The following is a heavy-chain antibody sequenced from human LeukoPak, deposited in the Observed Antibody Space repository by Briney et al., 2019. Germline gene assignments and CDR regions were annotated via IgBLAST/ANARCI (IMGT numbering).Heavy chain of an antibody. Sequence: GGSLRLXCAAPGFTFSSYAMSWVRQAPGKGLEWVSSISGSGGSTYYEDSVKGRFTISRDNSKNTLYLQMNSLRAEDSAVYYCAKMKYQWLVRIYFDYWGQGTLVTVSS. CDR1: GFTFSSYA. CDR3: AKMKYQWLVRIYFDY. D-gene: IGHD6-19*01. CDR2: ISGSGGST. J-gene: IGHJ4*02. V-gene: IGHV3-23*01.